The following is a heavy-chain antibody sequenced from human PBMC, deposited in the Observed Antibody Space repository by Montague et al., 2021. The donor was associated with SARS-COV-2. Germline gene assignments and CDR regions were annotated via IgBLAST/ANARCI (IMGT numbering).Heavy chain of an antibody. CDR1: GFSLSTSGMC. CDR3: ARIWFIGHRNAFDI. J-gene: IGHJ3*02. D-gene: IGHD3-10*01. CDR2: IAWDDDK. V-gene: IGHV2-70*11. Sequence: PALVKPTQTLTLTCTFSGFSLSTSGMCVSWIRQPPGKALEWLARIAWDDDKYYSTSLKTRLTISKYTSKNQVVLTMTNMDLVDTATYYFARIWFIGHRNAFDIWGQGTMVTVSS.